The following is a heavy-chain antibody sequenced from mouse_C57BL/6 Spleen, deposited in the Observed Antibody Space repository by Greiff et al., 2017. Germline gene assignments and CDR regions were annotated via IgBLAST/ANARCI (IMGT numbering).Heavy chain of an antibody. Sequence: VQLQQSGPELVKPGASVKISCKASGYTFTDYYINWVKQRPGQGLEWIGWIFPGSGSTYYNEKFKGKATLTVDKSSSTAYMLLSSLTSEDSAVYFCARRYYYGSSRYAMDYWGQGTSVTVSS. J-gene: IGHJ4*01. CDR2: IFPGSGST. CDR3: ARRYYYGSSRYAMDY. V-gene: IGHV1-75*01. D-gene: IGHD1-1*01. CDR1: GYTFTDYY.